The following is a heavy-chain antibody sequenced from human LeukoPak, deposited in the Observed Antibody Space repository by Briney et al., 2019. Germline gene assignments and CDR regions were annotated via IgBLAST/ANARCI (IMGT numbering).Heavy chain of an antibody. V-gene: IGHV4-39*01. CDR2: IHSSGST. CDR1: GGSISNSSYY. D-gene: IGHD3-3*01. J-gene: IGHJ6*02. Sequence: SETLSLICTVSGGSISNSSYYWGWIRQPPGKGLEWIGSIHSSGSTYYNPSLKSRVTLSVDTSKNQFSLKLSSATAADTAVYYCARIGPHRFTIFGVISSGGMDVWGQGTTVTVSS. CDR3: ARIGPHRFTIFGVISSGGMDV.